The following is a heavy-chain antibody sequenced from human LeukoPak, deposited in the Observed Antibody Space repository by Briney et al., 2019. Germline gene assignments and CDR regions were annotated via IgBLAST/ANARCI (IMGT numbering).Heavy chain of an antibody. CDR1: GFTFSGSA. Sequence: SGGSLRLSCAASGFTFSGSAMHWVRQASGKGLEWVGCIRSKANSYATAYAASVKGRFTISRDDSKNTAYLQMNSLKTEDTAVYYCTRHDAYCSSTSCYKWFDPWGQGTLVTVFS. D-gene: IGHD2-2*02. V-gene: IGHV3-73*01. CDR3: TRHDAYCSSTSCYKWFDP. J-gene: IGHJ5*02. CDR2: IRSKANSYAT.